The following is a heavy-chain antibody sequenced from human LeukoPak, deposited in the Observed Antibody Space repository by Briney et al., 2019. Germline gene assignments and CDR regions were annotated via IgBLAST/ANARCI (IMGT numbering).Heavy chain of an antibody. J-gene: IGHJ4*02. V-gene: IGHV3-15*01. Sequence: TGGSLRLSCAASGFTFIDAWMAWVRQAPGKGLEWVGRIKAKAHGGTIEYAAPVKGRFTISRDDSKNTLYLQMNSLKTEDTAVYYCTTDGVGVEGATYDNWGQGTLVSVSS. D-gene: IGHD2-8*01. CDR1: GFTFIDAW. CDR3: TTDGVGVEGATYDN. CDR2: IKAKAHGGTI.